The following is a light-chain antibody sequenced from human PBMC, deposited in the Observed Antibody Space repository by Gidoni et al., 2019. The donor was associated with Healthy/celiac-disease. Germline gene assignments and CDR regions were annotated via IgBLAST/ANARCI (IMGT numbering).Light chain of an antibody. V-gene: IGKV3-11*01. CDR3: QQRSNWPPWT. J-gene: IGKJ1*01. CDR1: QSVSSY. Sequence: EIVLTQSPATLSLSPGERATLSCRASQSVSSYLAWYQQKPGQAPRLLIYDASNRATRLPARFSGSGSGTDFTLTISSLEPEDFAVYYCQQRSNWPPWTFGQGTKVEIK. CDR2: DAS.